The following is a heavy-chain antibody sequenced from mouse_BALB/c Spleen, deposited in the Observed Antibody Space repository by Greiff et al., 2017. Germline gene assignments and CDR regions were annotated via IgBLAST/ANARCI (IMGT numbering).Heavy chain of an antibody. V-gene: IGHV5-6-5*01. Sequence: EVQRVESGGGLVKPGGSLKLSCAASGFTFSSYAMSWVRQTPEKRLEWVASISSGGSTYYPDSVKGRFPISRDNARNILYLQMSSLRSEDTAMYYCAREGDYGNYVGFFAYWGQGTLVTVSA. CDR3: AREGDYGNYVGFFAY. J-gene: IGHJ3*01. CDR1: GFTFSSYA. D-gene: IGHD2-1*01. CDR2: ISSGGST.